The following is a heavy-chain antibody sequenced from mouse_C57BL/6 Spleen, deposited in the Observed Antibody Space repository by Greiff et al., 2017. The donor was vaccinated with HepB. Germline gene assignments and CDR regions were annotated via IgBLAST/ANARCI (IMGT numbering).Heavy chain of an antibody. D-gene: IGHD2-4*01. CDR2: ISDGGSYT. CDR1: GFTFSSYA. J-gene: IGHJ3*01. CDR3: ARDGIYYDYKFAY. Sequence: EVKVVESGGGLVKPGGSLKLSCAASGFTFSSYAMSWVRQTPEKRLEWVATISDGGSYTYYPDNVKGRFTISRDNAKNNLYLQMSHLKSEDTAMYYCARDGIYYDYKFAYWGQGTLVTVSA. V-gene: IGHV5-4*01.